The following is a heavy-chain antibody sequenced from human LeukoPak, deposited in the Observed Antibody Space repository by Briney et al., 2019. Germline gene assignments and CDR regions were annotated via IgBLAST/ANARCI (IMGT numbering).Heavy chain of an antibody. CDR3: AKEGYYYDSSGYRY. CDR1: GFTFSGYA. J-gene: IGHJ4*02. D-gene: IGHD3-22*01. V-gene: IGHV3-23*01. CDR2: ISGSGGST. Sequence: GGSLRLSCAASGFTFSGYAMSWVRQVPGKGLEWVSAISGSGGSTYYADSVKGRFTISRDNSKNTLYLQMNSLRAEDTAVYYCAKEGYYYDSSGYRYWGQGTLVTVSS.